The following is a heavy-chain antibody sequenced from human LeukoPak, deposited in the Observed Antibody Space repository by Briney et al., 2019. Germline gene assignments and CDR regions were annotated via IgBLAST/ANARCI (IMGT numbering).Heavy chain of an antibody. Sequence: ASVKVSCKASGGTFSSYAISWVRQAPGQGLEWMGRIIPILGIANCAQKFQGRVTITADKSTSTAYMELSSLRSEDTAVYYCARDAGDYYDSSGYFPDYWGQGTLVTVSS. J-gene: IGHJ4*02. CDR1: GGTFSSYA. CDR3: ARDAGDYYDSSGYFPDY. CDR2: IIPILGIA. D-gene: IGHD3-22*01. V-gene: IGHV1-69*04.